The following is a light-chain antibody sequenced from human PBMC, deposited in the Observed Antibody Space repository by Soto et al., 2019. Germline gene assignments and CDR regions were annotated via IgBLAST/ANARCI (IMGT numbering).Light chain of an antibody. CDR2: DAS. J-gene: IGKJ1*01. Sequence: DIQMTQSPSTLSASVVDRVTITCLASQGIRSYLAWYQQKPGKAPERLIYDASSLNRGVPSRFSGSGSGTDFTLTISRLQPDDFATYYCLQYNSYPMTFGHGTKVDIK. CDR3: LQYNSYPMT. V-gene: IGKV1-5*01. CDR1: QGIRSY.